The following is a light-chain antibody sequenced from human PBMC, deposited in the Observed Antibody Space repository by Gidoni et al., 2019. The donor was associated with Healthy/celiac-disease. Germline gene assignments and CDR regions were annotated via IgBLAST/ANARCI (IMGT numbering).Light chain of an antibody. CDR3: QQRSNWPPLFT. V-gene: IGKV3-11*01. Sequence: EIVLTQSPATLSLSPGERATLSCRASQSVSSYLAWYQQTPGQAPRLLIYDASNRATGSPARFSGSGSGTDFTLTISSLEPEDFAVYYCQQRSNWPPLFTFGPGTKVDIK. CDR2: DAS. J-gene: IGKJ3*01. CDR1: QSVSSY.